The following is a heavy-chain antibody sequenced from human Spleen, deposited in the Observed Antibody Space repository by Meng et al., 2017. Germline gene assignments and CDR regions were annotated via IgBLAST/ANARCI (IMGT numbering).Heavy chain of an antibody. CDR1: GFTFSTYA. CDR2: ISYDGSNN. Sequence: GGSLRLSCAASGFTFSTYAMHWVRQAPGKGLEWVALISYDGSNNYYVDSVKGRFTISRDNSKNTLSLQMNSLRAEDTAVYYCAKPRVGANFYWGQGTLVTVSS. CDR3: AKPRVGANFY. D-gene: IGHD1-26*01. V-gene: IGHV3-30*04. J-gene: IGHJ4*02.